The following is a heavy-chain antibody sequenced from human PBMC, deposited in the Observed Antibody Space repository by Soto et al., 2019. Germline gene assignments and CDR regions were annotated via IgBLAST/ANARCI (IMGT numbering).Heavy chain of an antibody. V-gene: IGHV1-58*01. CDR3: GAPGGFGDPLDY. CDR2: IVVDSGNT. J-gene: IGHJ4*02. CDR1: GFTSSRSA. D-gene: IGHD3-10*01. Sequence: QMQLVQSGPEVKKPGTSVKVSCKASGFTSSRSAVQWVRQARGQPLEWMGWIVVDSGNTNYAQKFQERVTFTRDISTSTVYMEMSSLRSEDTAVFYCGAPGGFGDPLDYWGQGTLVTVSS.